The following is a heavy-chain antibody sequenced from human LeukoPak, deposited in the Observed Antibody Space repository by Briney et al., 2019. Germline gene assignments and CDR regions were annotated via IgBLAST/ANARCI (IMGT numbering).Heavy chain of an antibody. J-gene: IGHJ4*02. D-gene: IGHD6-19*01. CDR1: GFTFNSYA. V-gene: IGHV3-30-3*01. Sequence: GGSLRLSCAASGFTFNSYAMSWVRQAPGKGLEWVAVISYDGSNKYYADSVKGRFTISRDNSKNTLYLQMNSLRAEDTAVYYCARDEGIAVAGRFDYWGQGTLVTVSS. CDR2: ISYDGSNK. CDR3: ARDEGIAVAGRFDY.